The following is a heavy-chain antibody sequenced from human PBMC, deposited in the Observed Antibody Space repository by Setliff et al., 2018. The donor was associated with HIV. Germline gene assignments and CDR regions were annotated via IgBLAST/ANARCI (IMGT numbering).Heavy chain of an antibody. J-gene: IGHJ4*02. Sequence: ASVKVSCKAPGNSFNGDFLNWVRQAPGQSLEWMGWINAGYGNTKYSQKFQGRVTITRDTSASTAYMEVSSLRSGDTAVYYCARGFLTDISDYWGQGTLVTVSS. D-gene: IGHD3-9*01. CDR2: INAGYGNT. CDR3: ARGFLTDISDY. CDR1: GNSFNGDF. V-gene: IGHV1-3*01.